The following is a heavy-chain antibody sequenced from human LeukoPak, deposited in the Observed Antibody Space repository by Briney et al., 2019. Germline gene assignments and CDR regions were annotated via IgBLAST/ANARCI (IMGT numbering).Heavy chain of an antibody. V-gene: IGHV1-69*01. CDR1: GGTSSSYA. CDR3: ASCSGGSCYTRVFDY. D-gene: IGHD2-15*01. CDR2: IIPIFGTA. Sequence: SVKVSCKASGGTSSSYAISGVRQAPGQGLEWMGGIIPIFGTANYAQKFQGRVTITADESTSTAYMELSSLRSEDTAVYYCASCSGGSCYTRVFDYWGQGTLVTVSS. J-gene: IGHJ4*02.